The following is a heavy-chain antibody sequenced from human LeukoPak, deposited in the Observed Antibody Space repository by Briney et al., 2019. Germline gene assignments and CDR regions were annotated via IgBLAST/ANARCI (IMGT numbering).Heavy chain of an antibody. CDR2: INYSGST. CDR3: ARLSPYLGSGSSAFPDDF. CDR1: GGPIITSRYY. J-gene: IGHJ4*02. V-gene: IGHV4-39*01. Sequence: PSETLSLTCTVSGGPIITSRYYWGWIRQPPGKGLEWIGSINYSGSTYYNPSLKSRVTISVDTSKNQFSLKLSSVTAADTAVYYCARLSPYLGSGSSAFPDDFWGQGTLATVSS. D-gene: IGHD3-10*01.